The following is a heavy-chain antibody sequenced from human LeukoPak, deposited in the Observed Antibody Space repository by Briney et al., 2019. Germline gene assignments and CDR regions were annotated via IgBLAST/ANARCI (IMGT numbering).Heavy chain of an antibody. D-gene: IGHD3-22*01. CDR2: ISYDGSNK. Sequence: GRSLRLSCAASGFTFSSYAMHWVRQAPGEGLEWVAVISYDGSNKYYADSVKGRFTISRDNSKNTLYLQMNSLRAEDTAVYYCARGSYYDSSGNAFDIWGQGTMVTVSS. CDR1: GFTFSSYA. J-gene: IGHJ3*02. V-gene: IGHV3-30-3*01. CDR3: ARGSYYDSSGNAFDI.